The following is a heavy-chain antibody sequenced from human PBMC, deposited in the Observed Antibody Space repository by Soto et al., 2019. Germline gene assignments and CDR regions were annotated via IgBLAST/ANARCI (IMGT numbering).Heavy chain of an antibody. CDR1: GGPFSGYY. D-gene: IGHD1-26*01. V-gene: IGHV4-34*01. Sequence: SETLSLTCAVYGGPFSGYYWNWIRQPPGKGLEWIGDINYSGNTNYNPSLKSRVTISVDTSKNQFSLNLRSVTAADTAVYYCARSRISGGRECCSDIWGQGTMVTVSS. J-gene: IGHJ3*02. CDR3: ARSRISGGRECCSDI. CDR2: INYSGNT.